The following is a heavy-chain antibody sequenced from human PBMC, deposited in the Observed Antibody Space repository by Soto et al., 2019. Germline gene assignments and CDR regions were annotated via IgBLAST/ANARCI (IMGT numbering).Heavy chain of an antibody. CDR1: GGSISGYY. D-gene: IGHD6-13*01. CDR3: ARGSAAGTKSPFDY. V-gene: IGHV4-59*01. Sequence: VQLQASGPGLVKPSETLSLTCTVSGGSISGYYWSWIRQSPGKGLEWIGYIHYSGSTNYNPSLKSRVTISVDTSKNQLSLKLSSVTAADTAVYYCARGSAAGTKSPFDYWGQGTLVTVSS. J-gene: IGHJ4*02. CDR2: IHYSGST.